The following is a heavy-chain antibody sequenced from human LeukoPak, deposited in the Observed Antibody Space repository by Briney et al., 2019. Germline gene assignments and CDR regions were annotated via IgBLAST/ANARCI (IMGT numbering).Heavy chain of an antibody. J-gene: IGHJ3*02. CDR1: GFTFSNYA. V-gene: IGHV3-23*01. CDR2: ISGSGGST. Sequence: GGSLRLSCAASGFTFSNYAMSWVRQAPGKGLEWVSTISGSGGSTYYAGSVKGRFTISRDNAKNSLYLQMNSLRAEDTAVYYCARADPDAFDIWGQGTMVTVSS. CDR3: ARADPDAFDI.